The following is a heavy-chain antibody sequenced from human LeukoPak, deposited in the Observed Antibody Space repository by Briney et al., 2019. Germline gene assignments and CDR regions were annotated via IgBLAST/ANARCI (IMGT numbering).Heavy chain of an antibody. CDR3: AREQLGLHYFDY. J-gene: IGHJ4*02. Sequence: PSGTLSLTCGVSGGSISSSHWWIWVRQPPGKALEWIGEIYHSGSTNYNPSLKSRVTISVDKSKNQFSLKLSSVTAADTAVYYCAREQLGLHYFDYWGQGTLVTVSS. CDR2: IYHSGST. V-gene: IGHV4-4*02. D-gene: IGHD6-6*01. CDR1: GGSISSSHW.